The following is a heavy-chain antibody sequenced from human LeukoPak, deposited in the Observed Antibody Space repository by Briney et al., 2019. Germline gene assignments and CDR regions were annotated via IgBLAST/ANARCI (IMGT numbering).Heavy chain of an antibody. D-gene: IGHD1-14*01. CDR2: IAYDGSGA. V-gene: IGHV3-33*01. Sequence: GGSLRLSCAGSGFTFGGYGMHWFRQTPGKGLEWVAVIAYDGSGAFYADSVKGRFTISRDNSKNTMSVQMDDLRAEDTAVYYCTRYNNDHFDYWGQATLVTVSS. CDR3: TRYNNDHFDY. J-gene: IGHJ4*02. CDR1: GFTFGGYG.